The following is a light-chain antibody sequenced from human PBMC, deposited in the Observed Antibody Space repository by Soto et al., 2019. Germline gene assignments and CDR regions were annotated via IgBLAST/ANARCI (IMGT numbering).Light chain of an antibody. V-gene: IGKV3-15*01. J-gene: IGKJ1*01. CDR3: QHYNNWWT. CDR1: QSVISSY. CDR2: GAS. Sequence: EIILTQSPVPLSGSAGERATLSSRASQSVISSYLAWYQQKPGQAPRLLIYGASTRATGIPARFSGSGSGTESTLTISSLQSEDFAVYYCQHYNNWWTFGQGTKVDIK.